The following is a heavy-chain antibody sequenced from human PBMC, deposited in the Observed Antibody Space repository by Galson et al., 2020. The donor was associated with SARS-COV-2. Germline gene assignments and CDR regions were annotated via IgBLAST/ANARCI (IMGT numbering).Heavy chain of an antibody. D-gene: IGHD5-18*01. CDR3: ARIDGYSYGWPGYYYGMDV. Sequence: SETLSLTCAVYGGSFSGYYWSWIRQPPGKGLEWIGEINHSGSTNYNPSLKSRVTISVDTSKNQFSLKLSSVTAADTAVYYCARIDGYSYGWPGYYYGMDVWGQGTTVTVSS. J-gene: IGHJ6*02. CDR1: GGSFSGYY. CDR2: INHSGST. V-gene: IGHV4-34*01.